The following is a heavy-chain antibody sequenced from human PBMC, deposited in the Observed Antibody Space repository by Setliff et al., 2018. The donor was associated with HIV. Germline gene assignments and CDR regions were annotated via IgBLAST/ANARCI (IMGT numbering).Heavy chain of an antibody. Sequence: GGSLRLSCAVSEVIVSNNYMSWVRQAPGKGLEWVSVIYSGGSTDHADSVKGRFTISRDNSKNTVYLQMTSLRAEDTAVYYCARLGSNWGNEYWGQGTLVTVSS. D-gene: IGHD7-27*01. CDR2: IYSGGST. J-gene: IGHJ4*02. CDR3: ARLGSNWGNEY. CDR1: EVIVSNNY. V-gene: IGHV3-53*01.